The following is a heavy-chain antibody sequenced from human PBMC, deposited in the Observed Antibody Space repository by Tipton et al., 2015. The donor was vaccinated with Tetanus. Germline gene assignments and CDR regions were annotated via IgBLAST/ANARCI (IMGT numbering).Heavy chain of an antibody. Sequence: SLRLSCAASRFTFSSYSMNWVRQAPGKGLEWVSYISSSSSTIYYADSVKGRFTISRDSAKNSLYLQMNSLRAEDTAVYYCARDSGGWDYYYYGMDVWGQGTTVTVSS. V-gene: IGHV3-48*01. CDR1: RFTFSSYS. J-gene: IGHJ6*02. CDR2: ISSSSSTI. D-gene: IGHD6-19*01. CDR3: ARDSGGWDYYYYGMDV.